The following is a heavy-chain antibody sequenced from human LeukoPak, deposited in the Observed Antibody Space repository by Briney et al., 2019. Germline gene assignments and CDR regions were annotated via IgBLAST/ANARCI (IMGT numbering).Heavy chain of an antibody. D-gene: IGHD6-13*01. CDR1: GGSISSYY. J-gene: IGHJ5*02. CDR3: ARDNPGIAAAGTFDP. V-gene: IGHV4-59*01. Sequence: SETLSLTCTVSGGSISSYYWSWIRQPPGKGLEWIGYIYYSGSTNYNPSLKSRVPISVDTSKNQFSLKLSSVTAADTAVYYCARDNPGIAAAGTFDPWGQGTLVTVSS. CDR2: IYYSGST.